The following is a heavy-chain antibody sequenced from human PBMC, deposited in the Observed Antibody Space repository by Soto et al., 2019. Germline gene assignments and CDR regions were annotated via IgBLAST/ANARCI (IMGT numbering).Heavy chain of an antibody. CDR2: IIPIFGTA. D-gene: IGHD5-12*01. J-gene: IGHJ4*02. CDR3: ARGVGDGYNALMF. Sequence: SVKVSCKASGGTFSSYAISWVRQAPGQGLEWMGGIIPIFGTANYAQKFQGRVAITADKSTSTAYMELSSLRSEDTAVYYCARGVGDGYNALMFWGQGTLVTVSS. CDR1: GGTFSSYA. V-gene: IGHV1-69*06.